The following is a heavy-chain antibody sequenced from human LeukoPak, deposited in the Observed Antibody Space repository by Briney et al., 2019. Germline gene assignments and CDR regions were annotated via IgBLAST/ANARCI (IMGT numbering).Heavy chain of an antibody. D-gene: IGHD5-18*01. V-gene: IGHV3-23*01. J-gene: IGHJ4*02. Sequence: GGSLRLSCAASGFTFSSYAMSWVRQAPGKGLEWVSAISGSGGSTYYADSVKGRFTISRDNSKNTLYLQMNSLRAEDTAVYYCAKDHTRGYSYGPRYYDYWGQGTLVTVSS. CDR2: ISGSGGST. CDR3: AKDHTRGYSYGPRYYDY. CDR1: GFTFSSYA.